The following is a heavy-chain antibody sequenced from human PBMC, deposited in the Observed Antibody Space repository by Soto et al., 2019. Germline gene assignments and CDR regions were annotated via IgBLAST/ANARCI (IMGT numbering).Heavy chain of an antibody. V-gene: IGHV4-39*01. D-gene: IGHD3-22*01. Sequence: QLQLQESGPGLVEPSETLSLTCTVSGGSIDSTSHYWGWIRQPPGKGLEWIGNIYYSGSTYYNPSLKSRVTISVDTSKNQFSLKLSSVTAADTAVYYCARQGAFYSDNSGYYIFDVWGQGTMVTVSS. CDR2: IYYSGST. J-gene: IGHJ3*01. CDR1: GGSIDSTSHY. CDR3: ARQGAFYSDNSGYYIFDV.